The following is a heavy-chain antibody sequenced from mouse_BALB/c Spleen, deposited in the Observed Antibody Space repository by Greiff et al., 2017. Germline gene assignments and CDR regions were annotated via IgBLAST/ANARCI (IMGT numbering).Heavy chain of an antibody. J-gene: IGHJ2*01. CDR1: GYTFTSYW. D-gene: IGHD1-1*01. CDR2: IYPGNSDT. Sequence: EVQLQESGTVLARPGASVKMSCKASGYTFTSYWMHWVKQRPGQGLEWIGAIYPGNSDTSYNQKFKGKAKLTAVTSTSTAYMELSSLTNEDSAVYYCTRNYGSSYRRYFDYWGQGTTLTVSS. V-gene: IGHV1-5*01. CDR3: TRNYGSSYRRYFDY.